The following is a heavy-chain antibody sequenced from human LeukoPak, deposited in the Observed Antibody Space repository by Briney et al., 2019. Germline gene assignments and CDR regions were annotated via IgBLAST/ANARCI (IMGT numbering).Heavy chain of an antibody. Sequence: PGGSLRLSCAASGFTFSSYGMNWVRQAPGKGLEWVSYISSSGSTIYYADSVKGRFTISRDNAKNSLYLQMNSLRAEDTAVYYCARDRLGYCSGGSCYGDYWGQGTLVTVSS. CDR3: ARDRLGYCSGGSCYGDY. D-gene: IGHD2-15*01. J-gene: IGHJ4*02. V-gene: IGHV3-48*03. CDR1: GFTFSSYG. CDR2: ISSSGSTI.